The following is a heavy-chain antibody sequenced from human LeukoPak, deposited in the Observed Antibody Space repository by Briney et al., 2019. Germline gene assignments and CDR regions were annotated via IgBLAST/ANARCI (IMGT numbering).Heavy chain of an antibody. V-gene: IGHV3-74*01. J-gene: IGHJ3*02. CDR1: GFTVSNFW. CDR3: AKALVGRIPDAFDI. Sequence: QPGGSLRLSCAASGFTVSNFWMHWVRHAPGQGLVWVSRINSDGTSTNYADSVKGRLTISRDNAKNSLYLQMNSLRAEDTALYYCAKALVGRIPDAFDIWGQGTMVTVSS. CDR2: INSDGTST.